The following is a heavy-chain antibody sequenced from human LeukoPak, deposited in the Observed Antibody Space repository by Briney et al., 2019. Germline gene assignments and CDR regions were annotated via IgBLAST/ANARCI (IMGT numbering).Heavy chain of an antibody. V-gene: IGHV3-9*03. CDR1: GFTFSSYA. Sequence: GGSLRLSCAASGFTFSSYAMHWVRQAPGKGLEWVSGISWNSGSIGYADSVKGRFTISRDNTKNSLYLQMNSLRAEDMALYYCASSGWSSGGAFDIWGQGTMVTVSS. CDR2: ISWNSGSI. CDR3: ASSGWSSGGAFDI. J-gene: IGHJ3*02. D-gene: IGHD6-19*01.